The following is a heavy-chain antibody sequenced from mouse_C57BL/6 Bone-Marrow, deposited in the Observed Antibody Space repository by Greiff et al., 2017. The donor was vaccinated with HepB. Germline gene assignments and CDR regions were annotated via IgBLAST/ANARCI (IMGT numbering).Heavy chain of an antibody. CDR1: GFNIKDDY. D-gene: IGHD1-1*01. Sequence: EVQLQQSGAELVRPGASVKLSCTVSGFNIKDDYMHWVKQRPEQGLEWIGWIDPENGDTEYASKFQGKATITADTSSNTAYLQLSSLQSEDTAVYYSTVYYGSSPPFAYWGQGTLVTVSA. CDR3: TVYYGSSPPFAY. J-gene: IGHJ3*01. V-gene: IGHV14-4*01. CDR2: IDPENGDT.